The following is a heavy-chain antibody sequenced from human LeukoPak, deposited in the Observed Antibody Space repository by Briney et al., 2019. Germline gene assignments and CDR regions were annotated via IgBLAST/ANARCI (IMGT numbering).Heavy chain of an antibody. Sequence: SETLSLTCAVYGGSFSGYYWIWIRQPPGKGLEWIGEINHSGSTNYNPSLKSRVTISVDTSKNQFSLKLNSVTAADTAVYYCASFYCSGGSCYQYFSYYYMDVWGKGTTVTISS. CDR1: GGSFSGYY. J-gene: IGHJ6*03. V-gene: IGHV4-34*01. CDR3: ASFYCSGGSCYQYFSYYYMDV. D-gene: IGHD2-15*01. CDR2: INHSGST.